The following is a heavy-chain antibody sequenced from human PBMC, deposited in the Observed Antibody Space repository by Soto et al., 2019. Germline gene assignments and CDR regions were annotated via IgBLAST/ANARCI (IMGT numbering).Heavy chain of an antibody. CDR2: IGTAGDT. J-gene: IGHJ3*02. V-gene: IGHV3-13*01. CDR3: VGGFDWLSGDAFDI. D-gene: IGHD3-9*01. CDR1: GFTFNSYD. Sequence: EVQLVESGGGLVQPGGSLRLSCAASGFTFNSYDMHWVRQATGKGLEWVSAIGTAGDTYYPGSVKGRFTISRENAKNSLYLQMNSLRAEDTAVYYCVGGFDWLSGDAFDIWGQGTMVTVSS.